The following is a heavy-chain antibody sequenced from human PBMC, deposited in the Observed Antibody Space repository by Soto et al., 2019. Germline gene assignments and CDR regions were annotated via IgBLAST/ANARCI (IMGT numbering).Heavy chain of an antibody. D-gene: IGHD3-3*01. CDR1: GGPFSSYA. CDR3: ARVFTIFGVASDAFDI. J-gene: IGHJ3*02. Sequence: SVKVFFKASGGPFSSYAISWVRQAPGQGLEWMGGIIPIFGTANYAQKFQGRVTITADESTSTAYMELSSLRSEDTAVYYCARVFTIFGVASDAFDIWGQGTMVTVSS. CDR2: IIPIFGTA. V-gene: IGHV1-69*13.